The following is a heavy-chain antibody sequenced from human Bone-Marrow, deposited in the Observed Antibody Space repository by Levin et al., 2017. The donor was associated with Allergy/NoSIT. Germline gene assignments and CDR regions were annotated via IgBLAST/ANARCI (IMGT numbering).Heavy chain of an antibody. D-gene: IGHD2-15*01. J-gene: IGHJ2*01. CDR2: ISGSGGST. CDR3: AKALIGYCSGGSCPHHWYFDL. V-gene: IGHV3-23*01. Sequence: GGSLRLSCAASGFTFSSYAMSWVRQAPGKGLEWVSAISGSGGSTYYADSVKGRFTISRDNSKNTLYLQMNSLRAADTAVYYCAKALIGYCSGGSCPHHWYFDLWGRGTLVTVSS. CDR1: GFTFSSYA.